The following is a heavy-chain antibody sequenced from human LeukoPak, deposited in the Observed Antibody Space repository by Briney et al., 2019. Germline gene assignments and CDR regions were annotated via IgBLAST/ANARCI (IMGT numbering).Heavy chain of an antibody. CDR2: ISGSGGST. Sequence: GGSLRLSCAASGFTFSSYAMSWVRQAPGEGLEWLSAISGSGGSTYYADSVKGRFTISSDNSKNTLYLQMNSLRAEDTAVYYCAKGPSYCSSTSCYIPFDYWGQGALVTVSS. CDR3: AKGPSYCSSTSCYIPFDY. D-gene: IGHD2-2*02. CDR1: GFTFSSYA. V-gene: IGHV3-23*01. J-gene: IGHJ4*02.